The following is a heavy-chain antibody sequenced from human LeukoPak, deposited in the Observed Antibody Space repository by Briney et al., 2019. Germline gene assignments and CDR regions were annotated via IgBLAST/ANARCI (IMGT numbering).Heavy chain of an antibody. D-gene: IGHD6-13*01. CDR1: GGSIGTYS. J-gene: IGHJ5*02. V-gene: IGHV4-59*12. Sequence: SETLSLTCTVSGGSIGTYSWNWIRQPPGKGLEWIGYIYYSGSTYYNPSLKSRVTISVDTSKNQFSLKLSSVTAADTAVYYCARDRGIAAAGTDWFDPWGQGTLVTVSS. CDR2: IYYSGST. CDR3: ARDRGIAAAGTDWFDP.